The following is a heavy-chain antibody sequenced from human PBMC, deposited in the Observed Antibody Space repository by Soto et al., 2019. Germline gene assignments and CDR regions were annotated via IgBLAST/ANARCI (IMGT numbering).Heavy chain of an antibody. CDR3: AREMVRPANV. V-gene: IGHV1-69*08. CDR1: GGTFNSYT. D-gene: IGHD3-10*01. Sequence: QVQLVQSGAEVKKPGSSVKVSCKASGGTFNSYTISWVRQAAGQGLEWMGRIIPILGIANYAQKLQGRVTITADKSTSTAYMELSSLRSEDTAVYYCAREMVRPANVWGQGTLVTVSS. J-gene: IGHJ4*02. CDR2: IIPILGIA.